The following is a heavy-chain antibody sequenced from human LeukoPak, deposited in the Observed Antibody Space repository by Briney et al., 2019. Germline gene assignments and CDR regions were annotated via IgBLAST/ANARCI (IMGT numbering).Heavy chain of an antibody. D-gene: IGHD3-22*01. Sequence: ASVKVSCKASGYTFTSYAMHWVRQAPGQRLEWMGWINAGNGNTKYSQKFQGRVTITRHTSASTAYMELSSLRSEDTAVYYCARDFSGYYYYFDYWGQGTLVTVSS. V-gene: IGHV1-3*01. CDR3: ARDFSGYYYYFDY. J-gene: IGHJ4*02. CDR2: INAGNGNT. CDR1: GYTFTSYA.